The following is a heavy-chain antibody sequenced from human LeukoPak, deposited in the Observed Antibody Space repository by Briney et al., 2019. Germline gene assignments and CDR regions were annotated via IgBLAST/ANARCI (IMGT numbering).Heavy chain of an antibody. CDR2: ISGSGDST. CDR3: ARDGTGDYYFDY. J-gene: IGHJ4*02. CDR1: GFSFSSYA. V-gene: IGHV3-23*01. D-gene: IGHD3-16*01. Sequence: GGSLRLSCAASGFSFSSYAMSWVRQAPGKGLEWVSSISGSGDSTYYADSVKGRFTISRDNSKNTLYLQVNTLRAEDTAVYYCARDGTGDYYFDYWGQGTLVTVSS.